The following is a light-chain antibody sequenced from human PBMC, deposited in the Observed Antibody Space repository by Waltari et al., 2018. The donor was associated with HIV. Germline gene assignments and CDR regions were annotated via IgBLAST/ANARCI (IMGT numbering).Light chain of an antibody. CDR3: QQYGNSPIT. J-gene: IGKJ5*01. Sequence: EIVLTQSPGTLSLSPGERATLSCRASQSVSRNHLAWYQQKPGQAPRVLIYGASSRATGTPDRFSGTGSGPDYTLIISRREPEDFAVYHCQQYGNSPITFGQGTRLEIK. V-gene: IGKV3-20*01. CDR2: GAS. CDR1: QSVSRNH.